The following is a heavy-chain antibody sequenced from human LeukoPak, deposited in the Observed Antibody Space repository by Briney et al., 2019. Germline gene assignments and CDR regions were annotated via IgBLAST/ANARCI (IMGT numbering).Heavy chain of an antibody. D-gene: IGHD6-13*01. V-gene: IGHV4-39*07. J-gene: IGHJ4*02. CDR1: GGSISSSSYY. CDR3: ARGSSWYRLDY. Sequence: SETLSLTCTVSGGSISSSSYYWGWIRQPPGKGLEWIGNIYYSGSTYYNPSLQSRITISVDTSKNQFSLKLSSVTAADTAVYYCARGSSWYRLDYWGQGTLVTVSS. CDR2: IYYSGST.